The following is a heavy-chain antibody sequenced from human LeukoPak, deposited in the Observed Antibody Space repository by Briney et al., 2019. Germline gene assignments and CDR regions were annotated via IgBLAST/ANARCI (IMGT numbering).Heavy chain of an antibody. V-gene: IGHV3-74*01. CDR1: GFSFSSFW. D-gene: IGHD6-19*01. CDR2: INGDGTTT. Sequence: TGGSLRLSCAASGFSFSSFWMHWVRQVPGKGLVWVSGINGDGTTTGYADSVKGRFTISRDNAKNTVSLQMNSLRAEDTAVYYCARDDSSGWYLGDFDYWGQGTLVTVSS. J-gene: IGHJ4*02. CDR3: ARDDSSGWYLGDFDY.